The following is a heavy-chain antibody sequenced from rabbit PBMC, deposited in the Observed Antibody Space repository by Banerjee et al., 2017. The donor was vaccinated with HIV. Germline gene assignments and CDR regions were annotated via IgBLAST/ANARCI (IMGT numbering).Heavy chain of an antibody. CDR2: IFSGDGST. CDR3: ARGLSISDYYVGYYFDL. J-gene: IGHJ4*01. V-gene: IGHV1S43*01. Sequence: QQQLEESGGDLVQPGASLTLTRTASGFSFSNNYYICWVRQAPGKGPEWIACIFSGDGSTAYASWVNGRFTISRSTSLNTVDLKMTSLTAADTATYFCARGLSISDYYVGYYFDLWGPGTLVTVS. D-gene: IGHD1-1*01. CDR1: GFSFSNNYY.